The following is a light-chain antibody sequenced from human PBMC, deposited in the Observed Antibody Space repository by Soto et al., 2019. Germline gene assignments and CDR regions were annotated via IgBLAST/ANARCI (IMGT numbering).Light chain of an antibody. J-gene: IGKJ4*01. CDR2: AAS. V-gene: IGKV1-27*01. CDR3: PKDNSAPRS. Sequence: DVQMTQAPSSLSAAVGDRGTITCRARQGIGNYLGWYQQKPGKVPKLLIYAASILPSGVPSRFSGSRSGTDFTLTMSSLQPEDVATYYCPKDNSAPRSFGGGTKVEIK. CDR1: QGIGNY.